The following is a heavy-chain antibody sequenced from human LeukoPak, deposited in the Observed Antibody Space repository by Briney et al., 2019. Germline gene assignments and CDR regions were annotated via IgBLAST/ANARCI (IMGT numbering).Heavy chain of an antibody. Sequence: GESLRISCKGSGYSFTSYWISWVRQMPGKGLEWRGRVDPSDSYTNYSPSFQGHVTISADKSISTAYLQWSSLKASDTAMYYCARLLIAAAGTGWYYYYGMDVWGKGTTVTVSS. CDR3: ARLLIAAAGTGWYYYYGMDV. D-gene: IGHD6-13*01. CDR2: VDPSDSYT. CDR1: GYSFTSYW. V-gene: IGHV5-10-1*01. J-gene: IGHJ6*04.